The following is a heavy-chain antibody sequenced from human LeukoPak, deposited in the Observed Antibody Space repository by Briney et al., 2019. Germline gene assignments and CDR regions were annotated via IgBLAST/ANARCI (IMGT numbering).Heavy chain of an antibody. V-gene: IGHV4-34*01. CDR3: VFGRGYSYGYGNY. D-gene: IGHD5-18*01. CDR2: INHSGST. Sequence: SETLSLTCAVYGVSFSGYYWSWIRQPPGKGLEWMGEINHSGSTNYNPSLKSRGTISVDTAKNQFSLKLSSVTAADTAVYYCVFGRGYSYGYGNYWGQGNLVTVSS. J-gene: IGHJ4*02. CDR1: GVSFSGYY.